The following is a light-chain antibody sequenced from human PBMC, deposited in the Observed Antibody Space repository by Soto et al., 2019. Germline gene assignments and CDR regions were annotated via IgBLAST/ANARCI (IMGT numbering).Light chain of an antibody. CDR1: QNINSW. CDR3: QQFHSFSRT. J-gene: IGKJ1*01. CDR2: DAS. Sequence: DIQMTQSPSTLSASVGDRVTITCRASQNINSWLAWYQQKPGKAPNLLIYDASTLESGVPSRFSGSGSGTEFTLTISSLHPEDFATYYCQQFHSFSRTFGQGTKVEVK. V-gene: IGKV1-5*01.